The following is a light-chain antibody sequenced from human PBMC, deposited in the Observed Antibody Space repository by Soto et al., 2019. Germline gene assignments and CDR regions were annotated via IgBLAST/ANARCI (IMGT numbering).Light chain of an antibody. CDR3: QSYDSSLSGYV. J-gene: IGLJ1*01. CDR1: SSNIGAGYD. V-gene: IGLV1-40*01. CDR2: GNS. Sequence: QSVLTQPPSVSGAPGQRVTISCTGISSNIGAGYDVHWYQQLPGTAPKLLIYGNSNRPSGVPDRFSGSKSGTSASLAITGLQAEDEADYYCQSYDSSLSGYVFGTGTKVPVL.